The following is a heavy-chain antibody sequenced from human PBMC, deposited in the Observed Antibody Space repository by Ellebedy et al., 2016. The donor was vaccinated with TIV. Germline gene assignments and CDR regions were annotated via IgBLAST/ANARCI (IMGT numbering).Heavy chain of an antibody. D-gene: IGHD4-23*01. CDR1: GFTFSSYA. CDR3: ASHRNGGYYYGMDV. Sequence: GESLKISXAASGFTFSSYAMSWVRQAPGKGLEWVSAISGSGGSTYYADSVKGRFTISRDNSKNTLYLQMNSLRAEDTAVYYCASHRNGGYYYGMDVWGQGTTVTVSS. CDR2: ISGSGGST. J-gene: IGHJ6*02. V-gene: IGHV3-23*01.